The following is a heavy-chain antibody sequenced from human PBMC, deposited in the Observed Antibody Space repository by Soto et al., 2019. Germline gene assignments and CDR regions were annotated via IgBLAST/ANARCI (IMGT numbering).Heavy chain of an antibody. J-gene: IGHJ4*02. Sequence: QVHLVQSGAEVKNPGASVKVSCKDSGYDFTTYGITWVRQAPGQGLEWMAWISAHNGNTNYAPNLQGRVTVTRDTSTSTAYIELRSLRSDDTAVYYCARGRYGDYWGQGALVTVSS. V-gene: IGHV1-18*01. CDR3: ARGRYGDY. CDR2: ISAHNGNT. D-gene: IGHD1-1*01. CDR1: GYDFTTYG.